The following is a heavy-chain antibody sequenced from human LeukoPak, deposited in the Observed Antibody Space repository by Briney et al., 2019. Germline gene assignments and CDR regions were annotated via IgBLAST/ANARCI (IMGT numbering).Heavy chain of an antibody. V-gene: IGHV4-38-2*01. CDR2: IYHSGST. CDR1: GYFISSGYY. Sequence: VKPSETLSLTCAVSGYFISSGYYWGWIRQPPGKGLEWIGTIYHSGSTYYNPSLKSRVTISIDTSKNQFSLKLSSVTAADTAVYYCARTADTVATADAFDIWGQGTMVTVSS. J-gene: IGHJ3*02. CDR3: ARTADTVATADAFDI. D-gene: IGHD5-12*01.